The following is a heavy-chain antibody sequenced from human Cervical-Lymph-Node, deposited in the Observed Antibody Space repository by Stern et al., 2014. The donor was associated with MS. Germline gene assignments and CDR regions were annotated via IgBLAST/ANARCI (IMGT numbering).Heavy chain of an antibody. Sequence: VQLVESGPGLVKPSETLSLTCTVSGGSISTYYWSWIRQSPEKGLEWIGYIFYKGRTNYNPSLKSRVTISVDTSINQFSLNVSSVTAADTAVYYCARGREISPVSDSWGQGPLVTVSS. CDR3: ARGREISPVSDS. CDR1: GGSISTYY. V-gene: IGHV4-59*01. J-gene: IGHJ4*02. D-gene: IGHD2/OR15-2a*01. CDR2: IFYKGRT.